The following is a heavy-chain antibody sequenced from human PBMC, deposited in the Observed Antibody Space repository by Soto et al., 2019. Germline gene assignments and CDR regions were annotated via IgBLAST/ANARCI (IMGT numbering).Heavy chain of an antibody. V-gene: IGHV3-33*01. D-gene: IGHD4-17*01. Sequence: ESGGGVVQPGRSLRLSCTASGFAFSDYGMHWVRQAPGKGLEWVAIIFYDGSRKYYADSVKGRFTISRDNSRNTVELQMNSLRAEDTATYFCARRRSTVTTPWFYHGMDVWGRGTTVTVSS. CDR1: GFAFSDYG. J-gene: IGHJ6*02. CDR3: ARRRSTVTTPWFYHGMDV. CDR2: IFYDGSRK.